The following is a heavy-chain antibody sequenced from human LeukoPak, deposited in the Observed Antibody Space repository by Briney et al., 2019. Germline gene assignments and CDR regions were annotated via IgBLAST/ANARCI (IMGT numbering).Heavy chain of an antibody. CDR3: ARGGSWFDP. CDR2: IYYSGSS. J-gene: IGHJ5*02. CDR1: GGSISSSNYY. Sequence: KASETLSLTCIVSGGSISSSNYYWGWIRQPPGKGLECIGSIYYSGSSYYNPSLKSRVTISVDTSKNQFSLKLTSVTAADTAVYYCARGGSWFDPWGQGTLVTVSS. D-gene: IGHD3-10*01. V-gene: IGHV4-39*07.